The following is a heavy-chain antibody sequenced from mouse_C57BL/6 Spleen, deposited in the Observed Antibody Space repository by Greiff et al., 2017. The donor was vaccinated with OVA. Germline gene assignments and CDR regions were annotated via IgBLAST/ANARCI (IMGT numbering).Heavy chain of an antibody. J-gene: IGHJ4*01. CDR3: ARVSYYYGSSYGDAMDY. D-gene: IGHD1-1*01. CDR1: GFTFSDYG. CDR2: ISSGSSTI. Sequence: EVKLMESGGGLVKPGGSLKLSCAASGFTFSDYGMHWVRQAPEKGLEWVAYISSGSSTIYYADTVKGRFTISRDNAKNTLFLQMTSLRSEDTAMYYCARVSYYYGSSYGDAMDYWGQGTSVTVSS. V-gene: IGHV5-17*01.